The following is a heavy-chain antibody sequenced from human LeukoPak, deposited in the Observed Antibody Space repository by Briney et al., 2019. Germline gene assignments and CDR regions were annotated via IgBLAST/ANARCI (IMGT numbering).Heavy chain of an antibody. Sequence: GGSLRLSCAASGFTFSSYHMNWVRQAPGKGLEWFSYIHSTSGSIHYADSVKGRFTISRDNAKNSLYLQMNSLRAEDTAVYYCSRVVQDVTGADYWGQGTLVIVSS. V-gene: IGHV3-48*01. J-gene: IGHJ4*02. CDR1: GFTFSSYH. CDR3: SRVVQDVTGADY. CDR2: IHSTSGSI. D-gene: IGHD3-9*01.